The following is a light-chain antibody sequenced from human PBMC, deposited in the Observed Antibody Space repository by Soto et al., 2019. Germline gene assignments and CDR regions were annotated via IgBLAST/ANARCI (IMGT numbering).Light chain of an antibody. CDR3: QQYNSWPRT. Sequence: EVVMTQSPATLSVSPGERATLSCRASQSVSSNLAWYQQKTGQAPRLLIYGASTRATGIPARFSGSGSGTEFTLTISGLQSEDFAVYYCQQYNSWPRTFGQGTKVDIK. J-gene: IGKJ1*01. V-gene: IGKV3-15*01. CDR2: GAS. CDR1: QSVSSN.